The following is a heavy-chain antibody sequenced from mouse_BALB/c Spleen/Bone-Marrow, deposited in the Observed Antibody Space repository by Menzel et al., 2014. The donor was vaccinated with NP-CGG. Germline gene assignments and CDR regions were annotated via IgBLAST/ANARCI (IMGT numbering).Heavy chain of an antibody. CDR2: INPSNGGT. Sequence: VHLVESGAELVKPGTSVRLSCKASGYTFTTCYIYWVKQRAGQGLEWIGEINPSNGGTNFNEKYKSKTTLTVDKSSSTSYMQLSSLTSEDSAVYYCTRDGHNYYAMDYWGQGTSVTVSS. J-gene: IGHJ4*01. CDR3: TRDGHNYYAMDY. V-gene: IGHV1-53*01. CDR1: GYTFTTCY. D-gene: IGHD2-3*01.